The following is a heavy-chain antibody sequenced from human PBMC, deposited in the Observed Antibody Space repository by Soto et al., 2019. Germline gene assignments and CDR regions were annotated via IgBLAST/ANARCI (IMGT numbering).Heavy chain of an antibody. V-gene: IGHV3-30*18. J-gene: IGHJ6*03. Sequence: AGSLRLSCEASGFTFNTYGMHWVRQAPGKGLEWVAVISYDGSIKYFADSVKGRFTISRDNSKNTMYLQMNSLRAEDMAVYYGAKGNSGLGDCMDGWGKGTTVRVSS. D-gene: IGHD1-26*01. CDR2: ISYDGSIK. CDR1: GFTFNTYG. CDR3: AKGNSGLGDCMDG.